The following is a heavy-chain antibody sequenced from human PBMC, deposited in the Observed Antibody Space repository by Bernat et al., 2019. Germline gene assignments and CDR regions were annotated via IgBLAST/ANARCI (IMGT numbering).Heavy chain of an antibody. CDR3: ARGVGLLWFGELFGYYGMDV. J-gene: IGHJ6*02. V-gene: IGHV3-33*01. CDR1: GFTFSSYG. D-gene: IGHD3-10*01. CDR2: IWYDGSNK. Sequence: QVQLVESGGGVVQPGRSLRLSCAASGFTFSSYGMHWVRQAPGKGLEWVAVIWYDGSNKYYADSVKGRFTISRDNSKNTLYLQMNSLRAEDTAVYYCARGVGLLWFGELFGYYGMDVWGQGTTVTVSS.